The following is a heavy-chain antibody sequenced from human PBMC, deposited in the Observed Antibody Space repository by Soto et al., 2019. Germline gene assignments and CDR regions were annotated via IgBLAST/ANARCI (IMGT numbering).Heavy chain of an antibody. V-gene: IGHV4-39*01. Sequence: SSETLSLTCTVSGGSISSSSYYWGWIRQPPGKGLEWIGSIYYSGSTYYNPSLKSRLTIFVDTSKNQFSMKLSSVTAADTAVYFCTREASSTSEYGSQGPLVTVSS. CDR1: GGSISSSSYY. J-gene: IGHJ4*02. CDR3: TREASSTSEY. D-gene: IGHD6-13*01. CDR2: IYYSGST.